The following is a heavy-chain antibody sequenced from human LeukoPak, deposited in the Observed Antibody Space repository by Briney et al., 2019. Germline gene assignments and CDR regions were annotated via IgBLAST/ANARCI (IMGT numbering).Heavy chain of an antibody. Sequence: KPGGSLRLSCAASGFTFSSYSMNWVRQAPGKGLEWVSSISSSSSYIYYADSVKGRFTISRDNAKNSLYLQMNSLRAEDTAVYYCARDQKAAAGTVDYWGQGTLVTVSS. V-gene: IGHV3-21*01. D-gene: IGHD6-13*01. CDR1: GFTFSSYS. J-gene: IGHJ4*02. CDR3: ARDQKAAAGTVDY. CDR2: ISSSSSYI.